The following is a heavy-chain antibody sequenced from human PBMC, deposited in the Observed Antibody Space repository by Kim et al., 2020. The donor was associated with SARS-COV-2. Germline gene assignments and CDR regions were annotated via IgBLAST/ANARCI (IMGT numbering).Heavy chain of an antibody. J-gene: IGHJ4*02. Sequence: KLQGRVAITGDESTSTAYMELSSLRSEDTAVYYCASSALGDDYGAPFDYWGQGTLVTVSS. V-gene: IGHV1-69*01. CDR3: ASSALGDDYGAPFDY. D-gene: IGHD4-17*01.